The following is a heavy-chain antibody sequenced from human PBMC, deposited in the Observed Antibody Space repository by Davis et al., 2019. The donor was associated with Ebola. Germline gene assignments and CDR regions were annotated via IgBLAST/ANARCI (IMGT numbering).Heavy chain of an antibody. J-gene: IGHJ4*02. Sequence: GESLKISCAASGFTFSDYYMSWIRQAPGKGLEWVSYISSSGSTIYYADSVKGRFTISRDNAKNSLYLQMNSLRVDDTAVYFCARDGPNYDVDYWGQGTLVTVSA. CDR2: ISSSGSTI. D-gene: IGHD3-22*01. CDR3: ARDGPNYDVDY. CDR1: GFTFSDYY. V-gene: IGHV3-11*01.